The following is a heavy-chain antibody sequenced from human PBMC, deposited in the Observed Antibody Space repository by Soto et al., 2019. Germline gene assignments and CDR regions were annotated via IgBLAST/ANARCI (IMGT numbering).Heavy chain of an antibody. CDR3: PTYSTQTFCDGGPCYSEPTKIHDS. J-gene: IGHJ4*02. V-gene: IGHV3-15*01. D-gene: IGHD2-15*01. Sequence: EVQLVESGGGLVKPGGSLTLSCAASGFSFSNVWMSWVRQAPGKGLEWVGHVTSKSVGGTTDYTAPVKGRLTISRDDSTDTRYLQMNSLKTEDTAVYYCPTYSTQTFCDGGPCYSEPTKIHDSWGQGILVTVSS. CDR1: GFSFSNVW. CDR2: VTSKSVGGTT.